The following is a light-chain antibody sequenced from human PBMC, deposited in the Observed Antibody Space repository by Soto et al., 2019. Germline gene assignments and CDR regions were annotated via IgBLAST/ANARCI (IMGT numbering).Light chain of an antibody. Sequence: EIVLTQSPGTLSLSPGERATLSCRASQSVSSSYLAWYQQKPGQAPRLLIYGASSRATGIPDRFSGSGSVTDFTLTISRLEPEYFSVYYCQQYGSSPAFTFGGGTKVEIK. CDR2: GAS. V-gene: IGKV3-20*01. CDR1: QSVSSSY. CDR3: QQYGSSPAFT. J-gene: IGKJ4*01.